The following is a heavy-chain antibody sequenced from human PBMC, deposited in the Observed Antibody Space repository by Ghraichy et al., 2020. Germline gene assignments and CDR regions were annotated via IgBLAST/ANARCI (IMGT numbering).Heavy chain of an antibody. Sequence: GESLNISCAASGFTFSSSAMSWVRQAPGKGLEWVSAISGSSSNTYYADSVKGRFTIARDSSKNTLYLQLSSLRAEDTAVYYCAKDGRGYSDHNWFDSWGQGTLVTVSS. CDR3: AKDGRGYSDHNWFDS. CDR1: GFTFSSSA. CDR2: ISGSSSNT. V-gene: IGHV3-23*01. D-gene: IGHD5-12*01. J-gene: IGHJ5*01.